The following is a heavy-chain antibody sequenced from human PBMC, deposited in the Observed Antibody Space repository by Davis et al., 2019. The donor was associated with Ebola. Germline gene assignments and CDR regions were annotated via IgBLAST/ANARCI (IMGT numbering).Heavy chain of an antibody. Sequence: PGGSLRLSCAASGFTFSRYGMYWFRQAPGKGLEWLSYIGGSSDNINYADSVRGRFTISRDNAKESLSLHMNGLRDDDTAVYYCARRIMSDSRGGVDVWGQGTTVTVSS. J-gene: IGHJ6*02. D-gene: IGHD2-15*01. CDR3: ARRIMSDSRGGVDV. CDR2: IGGSSDNI. CDR1: GFTFSRYG. V-gene: IGHV3-48*02.